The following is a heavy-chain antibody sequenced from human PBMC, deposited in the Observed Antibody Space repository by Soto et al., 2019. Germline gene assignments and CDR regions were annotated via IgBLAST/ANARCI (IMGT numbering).Heavy chain of an antibody. CDR2: ISYDGSRQ. Sequence: QVQLVESGGGVVQPGRSLRLSCAASGFSFSNYAIHWVRQAPGKGLEWVALISYDGSRQYYGDSVKGRFTISRDNSKNALSMEMNNLRPEYTAVYYCAKTIGLRLGELSPDYWGQGTLVTESS. J-gene: IGHJ4*02. V-gene: IGHV3-30*18. D-gene: IGHD3-16*02. CDR3: AKTIGLRLGELSPDY. CDR1: GFSFSNYA.